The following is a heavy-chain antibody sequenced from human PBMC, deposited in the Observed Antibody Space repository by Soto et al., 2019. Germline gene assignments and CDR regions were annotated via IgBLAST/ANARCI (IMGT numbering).Heavy chain of an antibody. CDR1: GGTFSSYA. D-gene: IGHD3-22*01. J-gene: IGHJ4*02. CDR2: IIPIFGTA. V-gene: IGHV1-69*01. CDR3: ASGYDSSGSSTWGPYYFDY. Sequence: QVQLVQSGAEVKKPGSSVKVSCKASGGTFSSYAISWVRQAPGQGLEWMGGIIPIFGTANYAQKFQGRVTITADESTSIAYMELSSLRSEDTAVYYCASGYDSSGSSTWGPYYFDYWGQGTLVTVSS.